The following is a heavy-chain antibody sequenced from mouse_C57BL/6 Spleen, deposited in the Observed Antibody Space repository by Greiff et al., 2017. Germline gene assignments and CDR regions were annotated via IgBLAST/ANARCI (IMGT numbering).Heavy chain of an antibody. V-gene: IGHV1-80*01. CDR2: IYPGDGDT. Sequence: VQLQQSGAELVKPGASVKISCKASGYAFSSYWMNWVKQRPGKGLEWIGQIYPGDGDTNYNGKCKGKATLTADKSSSTAYMQLSSLTSEDSAVYFCARSGGFHWYVDVWGTGTTVTVSS. J-gene: IGHJ1*03. D-gene: IGHD3-1*01. CDR1: GYAFSSYW. CDR3: ARSGGFHWYVDV.